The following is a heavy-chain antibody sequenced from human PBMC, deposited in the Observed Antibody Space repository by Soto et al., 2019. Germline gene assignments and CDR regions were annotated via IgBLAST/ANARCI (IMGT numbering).Heavy chain of an antibody. V-gene: IGHV3-23*01. Sequence: GGSLRLSCAASEFPFSIFAMSWVRQAPGKGLEWVSGVGGSNDDTHYADSVKGRFTISRDNSKNTLFLQMNSLRGEDTAVYFCAKDRVNRNSLWDPFDIWGQGTMVAVSS. CDR3: AKDRVNRNSLWDPFDI. CDR1: EFPFSIFA. CDR2: VGGSNDDT. J-gene: IGHJ3*02. D-gene: IGHD2-21*01.